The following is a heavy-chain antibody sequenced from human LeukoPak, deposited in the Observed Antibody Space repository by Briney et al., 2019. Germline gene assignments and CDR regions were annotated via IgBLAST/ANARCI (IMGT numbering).Heavy chain of an antibody. V-gene: IGHV1-2*02. Sequence: ASVKVSCKASGYSFTGYYMHWVRQAPGQGLEWMGWINPNSGGTNYAQKFQGRVTMTRDTSISTAYMEVSSLRPDDTAVYYCARDPTLRYCSNTNCYLLGDYWGQGTLVIVSS. CDR2: INPNSGGT. CDR3: ARDPTLRYCSNTNCYLLGDY. J-gene: IGHJ4*02. D-gene: IGHD2-2*01. CDR1: GYSFTGYY.